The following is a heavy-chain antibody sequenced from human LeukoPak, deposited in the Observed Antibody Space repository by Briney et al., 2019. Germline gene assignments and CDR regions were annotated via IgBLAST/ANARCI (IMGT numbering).Heavy chain of an antibody. CDR3: ARDGRTSSHFDC. D-gene: IGHD2-2*01. V-gene: IGHV3-13*04. Sequence: GGSLRLSCAASGFTFSTYDMHWVRQTTGKGLEWISAIDTAGGTYYPGSVKGRFTIARDNAKNSLYLQMNSLRAEDTAVYYCARDGRTSSHFDCWGQGTLVTVSP. J-gene: IGHJ4*02. CDR1: GFTFSTYD. CDR2: IDTAGGT.